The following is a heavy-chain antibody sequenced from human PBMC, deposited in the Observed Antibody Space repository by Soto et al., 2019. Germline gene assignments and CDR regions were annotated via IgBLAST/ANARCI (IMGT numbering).Heavy chain of an antibody. J-gene: IGHJ5*02. CDR1: GGSMTSYY. CDR2: MSSSGST. Sequence: QVQLQESGSGLVKPSETLSLTCSVSGGSMTSYYWSWIRQPPGKGLEWIGYMSSSGSTNYNPSLKSRVTISIDTSTNQFSLNLTSVTAADTAVYYCARERWLVTWGQGTLVTVSS. D-gene: IGHD6-19*01. V-gene: IGHV4-59*01. CDR3: ARERWLVT.